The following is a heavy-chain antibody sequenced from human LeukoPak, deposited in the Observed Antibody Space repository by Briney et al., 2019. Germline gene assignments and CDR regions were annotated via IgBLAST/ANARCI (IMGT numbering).Heavy chain of an antibody. Sequence: GASVKVSCKVSGYTLTELSVHWVRQAPGKGLEWMGGFDPEDGETIYAQKFQGRVTMTEDTSTDTAYMELSSLRSEDTAVYYCATDLRYYYGSGENYWGQGTLVTVSS. D-gene: IGHD3-10*01. J-gene: IGHJ4*02. V-gene: IGHV1-24*01. CDR3: ATDLRYYYGSGENY. CDR2: FDPEDGET. CDR1: GYTLTELS.